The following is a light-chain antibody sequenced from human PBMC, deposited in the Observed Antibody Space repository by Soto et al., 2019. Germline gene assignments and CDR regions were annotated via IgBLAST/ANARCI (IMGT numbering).Light chain of an antibody. V-gene: IGKV1-5*01. CDR3: QQYNRYSLT. CDR1: QSISSW. J-gene: IGKJ4*01. CDR2: DAS. Sequence: DIQMTQSPSTLSASVGDRVTITCRASQSISSWLAWYQQKPGKAPKLLIYDASSLESGVPSRFSGSGSDTECTLTINNLQPDDFATYHCQQYNRYSLTFGGGPKVEIK.